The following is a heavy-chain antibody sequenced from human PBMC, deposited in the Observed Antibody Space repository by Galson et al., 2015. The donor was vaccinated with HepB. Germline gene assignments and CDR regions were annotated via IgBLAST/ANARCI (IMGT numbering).Heavy chain of an antibody. CDR2: INHSGST. CDR1: GGSFSGYY. Sequence: LTCAVYGGSFSGYYWSWIRQPPGKGLEWIGEINHSGSTNYNPSLKSRVTISVDTSKNQFSLKLSSVTAADTAVYYCARVNGDGYSFVGPDYWGQGTLVTVFS. V-gene: IGHV4-34*01. D-gene: IGHD5-24*01. CDR3: ARVNGDGYSFVGPDY. J-gene: IGHJ4*02.